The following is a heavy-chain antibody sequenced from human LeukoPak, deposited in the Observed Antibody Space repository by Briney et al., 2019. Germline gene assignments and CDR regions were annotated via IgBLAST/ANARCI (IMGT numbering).Heavy chain of an antibody. CDR2: IIPIFGTA. Sequence: GASVKVSCKASGYTFSSYSMHWVRQAPGQGLEWMGGIIPIFGTANYAQKFQGRVTITADESTSTAYMELSSLRSEDTAVYYCAREGYSNYQYYFDYWGQGTLVTVSS. CDR1: GYTFSSYS. J-gene: IGHJ4*02. D-gene: IGHD4-11*01. CDR3: AREGYSNYQYYFDY. V-gene: IGHV1-69*13.